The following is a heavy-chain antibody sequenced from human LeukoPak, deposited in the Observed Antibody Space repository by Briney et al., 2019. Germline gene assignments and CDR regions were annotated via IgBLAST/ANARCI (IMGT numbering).Heavy chain of an antibody. CDR1: GFRVSDYY. CDR2: IRDSGEA. J-gene: IGHJ5*02. D-gene: IGHD3/OR15-3a*01. CDR3: ARDRAANQDWVEFDP. V-gene: IGHV3-66*03. Sequence: PGGSLRLSGAVSGFRVSDYYVSWVRQAPGKGLEWVGHIRDSGEAFYADFARGRFAISRDESENTLYLQMNSLRVEDTAVYFCARDRAANQDWVEFDPWGQGTPVIVSS.